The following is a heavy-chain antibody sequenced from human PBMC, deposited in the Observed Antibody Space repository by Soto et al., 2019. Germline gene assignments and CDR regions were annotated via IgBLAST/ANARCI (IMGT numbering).Heavy chain of an antibody. D-gene: IGHD5-12*01. CDR1: GYTLTELS. V-gene: IGHV1-24*01. Sequence: GASVKVSCKVSGYTLTELSMHWVRQAPGKGLEWMGGFDPEDGETIYAQKFQGRVTMTEDTSTDTAYMELSSLRSEVTAVYYCADTYSGYDYLFHWGQGTLVTVYS. J-gene: IGHJ4*02. CDR2: FDPEDGET. CDR3: ADTYSGYDYLFH.